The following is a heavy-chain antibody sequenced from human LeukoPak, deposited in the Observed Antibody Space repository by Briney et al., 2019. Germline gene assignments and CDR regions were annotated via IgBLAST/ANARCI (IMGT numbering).Heavy chain of an antibody. CDR3: ASYSMDSMAAFDI. Sequence: SSETLSLTCTVSGGSISSYYWSWIRQPPGKGLEWIGYIYYSGSTNYNPSLKSRVTISVDTSKNQFSLKLSSVTAADTAVYYCASYSMDSMAAFDIWGQGTMVTVSS. J-gene: IGHJ3*02. CDR1: GGSISSYY. CDR2: IYYSGST. V-gene: IGHV4-59*08. D-gene: IGHD3/OR15-3a*01.